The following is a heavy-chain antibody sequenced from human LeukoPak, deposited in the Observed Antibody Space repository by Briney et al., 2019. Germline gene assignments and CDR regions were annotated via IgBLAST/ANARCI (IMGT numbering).Heavy chain of an antibody. Sequence: GGSLRLSCAASGFTFSSYAMHWVRQAPGKGLEWVAVISYDGSNKYYADSVKGRFTISRDDSKNTLYLQMNSLRAEDTAVYYCAREGDYYDSSGYYWFDPWGQGTLVTVSS. V-gene: IGHV3-30*14. CDR3: AREGDYYDSSGYYWFDP. D-gene: IGHD3-22*01. CDR1: GFTFSSYA. CDR2: ISYDGSNK. J-gene: IGHJ5*02.